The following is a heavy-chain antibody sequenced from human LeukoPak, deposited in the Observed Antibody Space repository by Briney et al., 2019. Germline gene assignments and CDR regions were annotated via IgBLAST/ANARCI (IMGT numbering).Heavy chain of an antibody. CDR2: IYYSGST. V-gene: IGHV4-39*07. J-gene: IGHJ4*02. CDR3: AREYSGSYERFDY. CDR1: GGSISSSSYY. Sequence: PSETLSLTCTVSGGSISSSSYYWGWIRQPPGKGLEWIGSIYYSGSTYYNPSLKSRVTISVDTSKNQFSLKLSSVTAADTAVYYCAREYSGSYERFDYWGQGTLVTVSS. D-gene: IGHD1-26*01.